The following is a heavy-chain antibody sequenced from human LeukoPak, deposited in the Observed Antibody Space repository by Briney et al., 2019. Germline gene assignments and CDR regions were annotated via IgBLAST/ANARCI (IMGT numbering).Heavy chain of an antibody. J-gene: IGHJ4*02. Sequence: PRGSLRLSCEASGFTFSSYAMSGVRQAPRGRLAWVSVISSSADGTYYADSVKGRFTISKDNSKNRLYLKMNNLRAEYTTLYNFEKNLEKYTYGGHFDYWGQGTLVTVSS. CDR3: EKNLEKYTYGGHFDY. CDR1: GFTFSSYA. V-gene: IGHV3-23*01. CDR2: ISSSADGT. D-gene: IGHD4-23*01.